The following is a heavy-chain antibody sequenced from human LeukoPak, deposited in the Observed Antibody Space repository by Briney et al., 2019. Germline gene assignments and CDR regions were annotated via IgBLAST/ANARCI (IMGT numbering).Heavy chain of an antibody. CDR2: ISGSGGST. V-gene: IGHV3-23*01. D-gene: IGHD2-21*01. CDR3: AKFLPTHIVVANYYFDY. CDR1: GFTFSSYA. Sequence: GGSLRLSCAASGFTFSSYAMSWVRQAPGKGLEWVSAISGSGGSTYYADSVKGRFTISRDNSKNTLYLQMNSLRAEDTAVYYCAKFLPTHIVVANYYFDYWGQGTLITVSS. J-gene: IGHJ4*02.